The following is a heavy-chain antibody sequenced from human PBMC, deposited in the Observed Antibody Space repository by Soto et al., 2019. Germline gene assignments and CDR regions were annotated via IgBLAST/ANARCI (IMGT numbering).Heavy chain of an antibody. Sequence: GGSLRLSCAASGFTFSSYWMHWVRQAPGKGLVWVSRINSDGSSTSYADSVKGRFTISRDNAKNTLYLQMNSLRAEDTAVYYCARERHCGGDCYESVAFDIWGQGTMVTVSS. CDR1: GFTFSSYW. J-gene: IGHJ3*02. CDR2: INSDGSST. CDR3: ARERHCGGDCYESVAFDI. D-gene: IGHD2-21*02. V-gene: IGHV3-74*01.